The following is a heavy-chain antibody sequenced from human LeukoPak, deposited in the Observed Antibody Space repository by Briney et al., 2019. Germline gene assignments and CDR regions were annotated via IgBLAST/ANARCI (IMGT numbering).Heavy chain of an antibody. Sequence: GASVKVSCKASGYTFTSYDINWVRQATGQGLEWMGWMNPNSANTGYAQKFQGRVTITRDTSKSTAYMELSSLRSGDTAVYYCARTLPGGVVDYWGQGTLVTASS. CDR1: GYTFTSYD. CDR3: ARTLPGGVVDY. D-gene: IGHD1-14*01. V-gene: IGHV1-8*03. J-gene: IGHJ4*02. CDR2: MNPNSANT.